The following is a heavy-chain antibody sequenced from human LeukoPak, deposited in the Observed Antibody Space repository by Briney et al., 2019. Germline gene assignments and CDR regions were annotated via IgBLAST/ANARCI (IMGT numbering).Heavy chain of an antibody. V-gene: IGHV3-23*01. Sequence: GGSLRLSCAASGFTFSSYAMSWVRQAPGKGLEWVSAISGSGGSTYYADSVKGRFTISRDNSKNTLYLQMNSLRAEDTAVYYCAKDGCSSTSCYRPPDYWGQGTLVTVSS. D-gene: IGHD2-2*02. CDR3: AKDGCSSTSCYRPPDY. CDR2: ISGSGGST. CDR1: GFTFSSYA. J-gene: IGHJ4*02.